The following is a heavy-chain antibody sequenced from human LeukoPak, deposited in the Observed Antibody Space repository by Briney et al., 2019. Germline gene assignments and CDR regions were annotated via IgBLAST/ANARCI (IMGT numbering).Heavy chain of an antibody. D-gene: IGHD2-15*01. V-gene: IGHV3-74*01. CDR3: ARDVVVVAFDY. CDR2: INSDGSTT. J-gene: IGHJ4*02. Sequence: GGSLRLSCAASGFTFSNYWMHWVRQAPGKGLVWVSRINSDGSTTTYADSVKGRFTISRDNAKNTLYLQMNSLRAEDTAVYYCARDVVVVAFDYWGQGTLVTVSS. CDR1: GFTFSNYW.